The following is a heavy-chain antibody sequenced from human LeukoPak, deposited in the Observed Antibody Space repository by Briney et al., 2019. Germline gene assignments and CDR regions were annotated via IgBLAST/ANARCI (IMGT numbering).Heavy chain of an antibody. CDR2: ISWNSGSI. D-gene: IGHD3-9*01. CDR1: GFTFDDYA. J-gene: IGHJ4*02. CDR3: AKDIWATGYYLILDY. Sequence: GGSLRLSCAASGFTFDDYAMHWVRQAPVKGLEWVSGISWNSGSIGYADSVKGRFTISRDNAKNSLYLQMNSLRAEDTALYYCAKDIWATGYYLILDYWGQGTLVTVSS. V-gene: IGHV3-9*01.